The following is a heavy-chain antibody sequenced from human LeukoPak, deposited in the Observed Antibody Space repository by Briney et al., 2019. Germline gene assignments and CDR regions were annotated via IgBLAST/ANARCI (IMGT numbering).Heavy chain of an antibody. V-gene: IGHV3-30*18. CDR1: GFTFSSYG. Sequence: GGSLRLSCAASGFTFSSYGMHWVRQAPGKGLEWVAVISYDGSNKYYADSVKGRFTISRDNSKNTLYLQMNSLRAEDTAVYYCAKESGYDFEYWGQGTLVTVSS. J-gene: IGHJ4*02. CDR2: ISYDGSNK. CDR3: AKESGYDFEY. D-gene: IGHD5-12*01.